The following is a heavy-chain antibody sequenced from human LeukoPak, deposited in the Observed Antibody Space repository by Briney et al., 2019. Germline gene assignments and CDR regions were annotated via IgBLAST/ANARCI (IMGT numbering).Heavy chain of an antibody. Sequence: PGGSLRLSCAASGFTVSSNYMSWVRQAPGKGLEWVSVIYSGGSTYYADSVKGRFTISRDNSKNTLYLQMNSLRAEDTAVYYCAKSSEELPEYFQHWGQGTLVTVSS. V-gene: IGHV3-53*01. J-gene: IGHJ1*01. CDR3: AKSSEELPEYFQH. CDR2: IYSGGST. CDR1: GFTVSSNY. D-gene: IGHD3-10*01.